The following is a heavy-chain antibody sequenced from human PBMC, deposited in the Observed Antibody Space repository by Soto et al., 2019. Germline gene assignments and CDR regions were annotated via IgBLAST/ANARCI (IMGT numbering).Heavy chain of an antibody. V-gene: IGHV3-30-3*01. CDR2: VSFDGNTR. CDR1: GFDFHNHA. CDR3: ARANAAHLAMDV. J-gene: IGHJ6*02. D-gene: IGHD6-25*01. Sequence: GGSLRLSCAASGFDFHNHALHWVRQAPGKGLEWVAVVSFDGNTRFYTDSVKGRFTISRDNSRNTLFLQLNSLRGDDTALYFCARANAAHLAMDVWGQGTAVTVSS.